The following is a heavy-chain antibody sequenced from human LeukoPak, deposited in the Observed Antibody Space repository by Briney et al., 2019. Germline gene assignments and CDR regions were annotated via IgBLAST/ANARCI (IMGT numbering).Heavy chain of an antibody. Sequence: GGSLRLSCAVSGFTFSSYTLNWVRQAPGKGLEWASSISSGSSYIYYADSVKGRFTISRDNAKNSLFLQLNSLRAEDTAVYYCASGSSYYSFDFWGQGALVTVSS. V-gene: IGHV3-21*01. CDR3: ASGSSYYSFDF. J-gene: IGHJ4*02. CDR2: ISSGSSYI. CDR1: GFTFSSYT. D-gene: IGHD1-26*01.